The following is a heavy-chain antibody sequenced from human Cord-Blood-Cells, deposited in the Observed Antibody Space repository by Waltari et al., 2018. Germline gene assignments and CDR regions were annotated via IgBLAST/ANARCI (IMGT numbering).Heavy chain of an antibody. CDR3: AHSDPQLTGDAFDI. V-gene: IGHV2-5*01. Sequence: QITLKASGPTLVKPTQTLTLTCTFSGFSLSTSGVGVGWIRQPPGKALEWLALIYWNDDKRYSPSLKSRLTITKDTSKNQVVLTMTNMDPVDTATYYCAHSDPQLTGDAFDIWGQGTMVTVSS. D-gene: IGHD7-27*01. CDR2: IYWNDDK. CDR1: GFSLSTSGVG. J-gene: IGHJ3*02.